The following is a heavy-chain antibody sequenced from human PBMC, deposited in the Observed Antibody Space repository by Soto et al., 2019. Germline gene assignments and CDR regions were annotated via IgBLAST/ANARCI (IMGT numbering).Heavy chain of an antibody. CDR1: GYTFTSYD. J-gene: IGHJ6*03. CDR3: ARLGSSSWYYYYYMAV. D-gene: IGHD6-13*01. CDR2: MNPNSGNT. V-gene: IGHV1-8*01. Sequence: QVQLVQSGAEVKKPGASVKVSCKASGYTFTSYDINWVRQATGQGLEWMGWMNPNSGNTGYAQKFQGRVTMTRNTSISTAYRELGSLRSEDPAVYYWARLGSSSWYYYYYMAVWGKGTTVTVP.